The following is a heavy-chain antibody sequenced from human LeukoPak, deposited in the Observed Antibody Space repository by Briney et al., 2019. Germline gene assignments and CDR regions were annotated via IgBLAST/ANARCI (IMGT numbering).Heavy chain of an antibody. CDR2: INPSGGST. CDR3: AFESETYSFDY. J-gene: IGHJ4*02. Sequence: ASVKVSCKASGYTFTSYYMHWVRQAPGQGLEWMGIINPSGGSTSYAQKFQGRVTMTRDMSTSTVYMELSSLRSEDTAVYYCAFESETYSFDYWGQGTLVTVSS. CDR1: GYTFTSYY. D-gene: IGHD3-9*01. V-gene: IGHV1-46*01.